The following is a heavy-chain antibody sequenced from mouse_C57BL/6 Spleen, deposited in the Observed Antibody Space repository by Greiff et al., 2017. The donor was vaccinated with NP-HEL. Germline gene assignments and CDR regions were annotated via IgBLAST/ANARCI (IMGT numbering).Heavy chain of an antibody. Sequence: EVKLVESGGGLVQPGGSLSLSCAASGFTFTDYYMSWVRQPPGKALEWLGFIRNKANGYTTEYSASVKGRFTISRDNSQSILYLQMNALRAEDSATYYCARYKGTTVVEYYFDYWGKGTTLTVSS. J-gene: IGHJ2*01. D-gene: IGHD1-1*01. CDR3: ARYKGTTVVEYYFDY. CDR2: IRNKANGYTT. V-gene: IGHV7-3*01. CDR1: GFTFTDYY.